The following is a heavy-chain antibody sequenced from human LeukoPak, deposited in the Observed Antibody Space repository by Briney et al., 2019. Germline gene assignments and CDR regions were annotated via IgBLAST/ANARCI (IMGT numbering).Heavy chain of an antibody. V-gene: IGHV4-59*01. CDR1: GGSITSYY. J-gene: IGHJ3*02. D-gene: IGHD3-16*01. CDR3: ARGDWVYDYVWGSQFDI. Sequence: SETLSLTCSVSGGSITSYYWNWIRQPPGKGLEWIGYIYYSGRTNYNPSLKSRVTISVDTSKNQFSLKLNSVTAADTAVYYCARGDWVYDYVWGSQFDIWGQGTMVTVSS. CDR2: IYYSGRT.